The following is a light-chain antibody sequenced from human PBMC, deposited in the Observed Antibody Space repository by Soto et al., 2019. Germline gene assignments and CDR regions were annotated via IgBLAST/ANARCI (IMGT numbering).Light chain of an antibody. CDR1: QSFSSN. Sequence: EIVMTQSPATLSVSPGERATLSCRASQSFSSNLAWYQQKPGQAPRLLIYGASTRATGVPARFSGSGSGTELTLTISDVEPEDFAVYYCHQRQSWPRKFGQGTKVDI. V-gene: IGKV3-15*01. CDR3: HQRQSWPRK. J-gene: IGKJ1*01. CDR2: GAS.